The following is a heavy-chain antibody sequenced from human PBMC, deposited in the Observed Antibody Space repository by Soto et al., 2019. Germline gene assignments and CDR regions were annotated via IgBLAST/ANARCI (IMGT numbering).Heavy chain of an antibody. J-gene: IGHJ4*02. CDR2: INHSGST. CDR3: ARSGQLWTPFDY. Sequence: SETLSLTCVVYGGSFSGYYWSWIRQTPGKGLEWIGEINHSGSTKYNPSLKSRVTISVDTSKNQFSLKLSSLTAADTAMFYCARSGQLWTPFDYWGQGTLVTVSS. CDR1: GGSFSGYY. V-gene: IGHV4-34*01. D-gene: IGHD5-18*01.